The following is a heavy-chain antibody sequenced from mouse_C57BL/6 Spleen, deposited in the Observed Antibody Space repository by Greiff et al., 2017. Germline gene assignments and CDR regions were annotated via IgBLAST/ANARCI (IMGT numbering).Heavy chain of an antibody. D-gene: IGHD2-4*01. CDR3: ARLDYGYAMDY. Sequence: VQGVESGAELAKPGASVKLSCKASGYTFTSYWMHWVKQRPGQGLEWIGYINPSSGYTKYNQKFKDKATLTADKSSSTAYMQLSSLTYEDSAVYYCARLDYGYAMDYWGQGTSVTVSS. J-gene: IGHJ4*01. V-gene: IGHV1-7*01. CDR2: INPSSGYT. CDR1: GYTFTSYW.